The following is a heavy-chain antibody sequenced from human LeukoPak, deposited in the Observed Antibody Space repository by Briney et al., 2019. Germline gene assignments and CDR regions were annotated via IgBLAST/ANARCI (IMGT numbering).Heavy chain of an antibody. V-gene: IGHV4-61*02. J-gene: IGHJ3*02. CDR3: ARGGGGDTGAFDI. CDR2: IYTSGST. D-gene: IGHD1-14*01. CDR1: GGSFSSGSYY. Sequence: SQTLSLTCAVSGGSFSSGSYYWSWIRQPAGKGLEWIGRIYTSGSTNYNPSLKSRVTISVDTSKNQFSLKLSSVTAADTAVYYCARGGGGDTGAFDIWGQGTMVTVSS.